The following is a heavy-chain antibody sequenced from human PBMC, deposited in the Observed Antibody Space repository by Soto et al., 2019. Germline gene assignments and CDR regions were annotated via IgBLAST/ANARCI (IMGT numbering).Heavy chain of an antibody. CDR3: ARSSGYDQPLY. Sequence: PGGSLRLSCAASGFTFSSYAMNWVRLTPGKGLEWVSGIYSSGLKTYYADSVQGRSTISRDNSKNTVYLQMNSLRAADTALYYCARSSGYDQPLYWGHGTLVTVSS. D-gene: IGHD5-12*01. CDR2: IYSSGLKT. V-gene: IGHV3-23*05. J-gene: IGHJ4*01. CDR1: GFTFSSYA.